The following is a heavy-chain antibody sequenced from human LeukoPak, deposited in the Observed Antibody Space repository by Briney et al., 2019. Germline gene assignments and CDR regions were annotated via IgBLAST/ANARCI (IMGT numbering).Heavy chain of an antibody. D-gene: IGHD3-10*01. V-gene: IGHV3-15*01. Sequence: PGGSLRLSCAASGFTFSNAWMSWVRQAPGKGLEWGGRIKSKADGGTTDYAAPVKGRFTISRDDSKTTLYLQMNSLKTEDTAVYYCTSPYYYGSGSYLWGQGTLVTVSS. J-gene: IGHJ4*02. CDR3: TSPYYYGSGSYL. CDR2: IKSKADGGTT. CDR1: GFTFSNAW.